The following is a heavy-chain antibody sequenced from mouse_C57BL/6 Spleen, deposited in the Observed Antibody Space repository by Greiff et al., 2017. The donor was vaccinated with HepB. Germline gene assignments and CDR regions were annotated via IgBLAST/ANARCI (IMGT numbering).Heavy chain of an antibody. CDR2: INPNNGGT. Sequence: VQLQQSGPELVKPGASVKISCKASGYTFTDYYMNWVKQSHGKSLEWIGDINPNNGGTSYNQKFKGKATLTVDKSSSTAYMELRSLTSEDSAVYYCARSYYNQRGFAYWGQGTLVTVSA. V-gene: IGHV1-26*01. J-gene: IGHJ3*01. CDR1: GYTFTDYY. D-gene: IGHD2-12*01. CDR3: ARSYYNQRGFAY.